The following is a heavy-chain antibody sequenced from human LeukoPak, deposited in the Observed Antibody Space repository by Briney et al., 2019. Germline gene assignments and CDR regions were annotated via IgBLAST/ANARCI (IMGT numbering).Heavy chain of an antibody. J-gene: IGHJ4*02. CDR3: ARDAVYSSSWQYY. Sequence: GGSLRLSCAASGFTFSSYGMHWVRQAPGKGLEWVAVIWYDGSNKYYADSVKGRFTISRDNSKNTLYLQMNSLRAEDTAVYYCARDAVYSSSWQYYWGQGTLVTVSS. CDR2: IWYDGSNK. D-gene: IGHD6-13*01. CDR1: GFTFSSYG. V-gene: IGHV3-33*01.